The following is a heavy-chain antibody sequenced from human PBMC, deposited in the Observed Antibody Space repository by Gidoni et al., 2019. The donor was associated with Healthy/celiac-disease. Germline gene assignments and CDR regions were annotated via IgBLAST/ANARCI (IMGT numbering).Heavy chain of an antibody. CDR3: VKDDYGDYGE. J-gene: IGHJ4*02. D-gene: IGHD4-17*01. V-gene: IGHV3-23*01. CDR1: GIPFSSYA. CDR2: NSGSGGST. Sequence: VQLLESGGGLVQPGGSLRHYCAATGIPFSSYAMSWVRQAQGKGLEWVSSNSGSGGSTYYADSVKGRFTSSRDNSKNTLYLQMNSLRAEDTAVYYWVKDDYGDYGEWGQGTLVTVSS.